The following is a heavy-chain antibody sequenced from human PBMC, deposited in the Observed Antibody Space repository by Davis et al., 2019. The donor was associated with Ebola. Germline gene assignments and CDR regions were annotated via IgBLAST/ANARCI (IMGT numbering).Heavy chain of an antibody. D-gene: IGHD3-10*01. CDR1: GCSLSINEVA. J-gene: IGHJ4*02. CDR3: AHRHYGSGSYSFFDY. V-gene: IGHV2-5*02. Sequence: SGPTLVKPTQTLTLTCTFSGCSLSINEVAVGWIRQPPGKALEWLSVIYGDDIKRYSPSLRSRLTITKDTSKNQVVLTMTKMDPVDTATYYCAHRHYGSGSYSFFDYWGQGALVTVSS. CDR2: IYGDDIK.